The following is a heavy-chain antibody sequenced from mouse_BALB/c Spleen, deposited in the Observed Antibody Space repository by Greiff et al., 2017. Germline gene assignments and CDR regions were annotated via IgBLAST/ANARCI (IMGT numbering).Heavy chain of an antibody. Sequence: VKLVESGPGLVAPSQSLSITCTVSGFSLTSYGVHWVRQPPGKGLEWLGVIWAGGSTNYNSALMSRLSISKDNSKSQVFLKMNSLQTDDTAMYYCARVGPYAMDYWGQGTSVTVSS. CDR1: GFSLTSYG. CDR2: IWAGGST. V-gene: IGHV2-9*02. J-gene: IGHJ4*01. CDR3: ARVGPYAMDY.